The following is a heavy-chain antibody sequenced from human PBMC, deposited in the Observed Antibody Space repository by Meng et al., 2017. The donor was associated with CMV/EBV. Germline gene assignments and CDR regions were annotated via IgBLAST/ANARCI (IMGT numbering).Heavy chain of an antibody. V-gene: IGHV3-15*01. CDR2: NKSKTDGGTT. D-gene: IGHD2-2*01. CDR3: TTGQPLFDYGMDV. J-gene: IGHJ6*02. CDR1: GFTFSNAW. Sequence: GESLKISCAASGFTFSNAWMSWVRQAPGKGLEWVGRNKSKTDGGTTDYAAPVKGRFTISRDDSKNTLYLQMNSLKTEDTAVYYCTTGQPLFDYGMDVWGQGTTVTVSS.